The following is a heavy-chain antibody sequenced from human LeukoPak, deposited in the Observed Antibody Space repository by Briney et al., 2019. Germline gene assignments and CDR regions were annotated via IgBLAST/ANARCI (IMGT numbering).Heavy chain of an antibody. CDR2: IYYSGST. Sequence: SETLSLTCTVSGGSISSYYWSWIRQPPGKGLEWIGYIYYSGSTNYNPSLKSRVTISVDTSKNQFSLKLSSVTAADTAVYYCARGLRGSYYFDYWGQGTLVTVSS. CDR1: GGSISSYY. D-gene: IGHD1-26*01. J-gene: IGHJ4*02. CDR3: ARGLRGSYYFDY. V-gene: IGHV4-59*01.